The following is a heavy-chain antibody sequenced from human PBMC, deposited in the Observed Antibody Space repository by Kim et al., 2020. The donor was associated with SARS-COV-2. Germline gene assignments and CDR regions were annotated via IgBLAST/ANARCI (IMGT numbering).Heavy chain of an antibody. Sequence: GGSLRLSCAVSGFTFKSHGMHWVRQVIGKGLEWISIIETGGETYYADSVKGRFTISREKATNSLYLQMSSLRVADTGVYYCVRDGSGSLPYSMDVWGQGT. CDR2: IETGGET. J-gene: IGHJ6*02. CDR1: GFTFKSHG. CDR3: VRDGSGSLPYSMDV. D-gene: IGHD3-10*01. V-gene: IGHV3-13*01.